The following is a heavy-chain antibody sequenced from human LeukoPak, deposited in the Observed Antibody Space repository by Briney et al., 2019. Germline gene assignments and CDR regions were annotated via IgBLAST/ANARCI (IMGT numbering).Heavy chain of an antibody. J-gene: IGHJ4*02. Sequence: PGGSLRLSCAASGFTFSSNYMSWVRQAPGKGLEWVANTKQDGSEKYYVDSVKGRFTISRDNAKNSLYLQMNSLRAEDTAVYYCARVKSLDSSGYYPYYFDYWGQGTLVTVSS. CDR3: ARVKSLDSSGYYPYYFDY. CDR1: GFTFSSNY. V-gene: IGHV3-7*03. CDR2: TKQDGSEK. D-gene: IGHD3-22*01.